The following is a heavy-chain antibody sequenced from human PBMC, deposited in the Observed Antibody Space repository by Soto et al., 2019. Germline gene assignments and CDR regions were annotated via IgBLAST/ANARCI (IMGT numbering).Heavy chain of an antibody. D-gene: IGHD4-17*01. J-gene: IGHJ6*02. Sequence: EVQLVESGGGLVQPGGSLRLSCAASGFTCSSYDMHWVRQATGKGLEWVSGIGTAGDTYYPGSVKGRFTISRENAKNSLYLQMNSLRAGDTAVYYCARGGLRWSPNYYYGMDVWGQGTTVTVSS. CDR1: GFTCSSYD. V-gene: IGHV3-13*04. CDR2: IGTAGDT. CDR3: ARGGLRWSPNYYYGMDV.